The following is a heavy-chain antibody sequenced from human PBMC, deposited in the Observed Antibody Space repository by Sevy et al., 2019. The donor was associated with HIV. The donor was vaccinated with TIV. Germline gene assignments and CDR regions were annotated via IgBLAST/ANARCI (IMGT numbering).Heavy chain of an antibody. CDR1: GDSVTSSPHY. D-gene: IGHD2-15*01. CDR3: ARVVGESCSGGTCSGWFDP. V-gene: IGHV4-61*01. Sequence: SETLSLTCIVSGDSVTSSPHYWTWIRQPPGKGLAWVAYVYYTGNTNYNPSLRDRVTISVDISKNQFSLKLSSVTAADTAVYYCARVVGESCSGGTCSGWFDPWGQGTQVTVSS. J-gene: IGHJ5*02. CDR2: VYYTGNT.